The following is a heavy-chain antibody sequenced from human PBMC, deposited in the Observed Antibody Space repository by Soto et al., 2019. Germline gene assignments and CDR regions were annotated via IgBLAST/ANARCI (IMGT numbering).Heavy chain of an antibody. Sequence: LALTCAVYGGAFRCYYWSSIRQPPGKGLEWIGEINHSGSTNYNPSLKSRVTISVDTSKNQFSLKLSSVTAADTAVYYCARVRLEVIWFGELLPNYYYGMDVWGQGTTVTVSS. J-gene: IGHJ6*02. CDR1: GGAFRCYY. D-gene: IGHD3-10*01. CDR2: INHSGST. V-gene: IGHV4-34*01. CDR3: ARVRLEVIWFGELLPNYYYGMDV.